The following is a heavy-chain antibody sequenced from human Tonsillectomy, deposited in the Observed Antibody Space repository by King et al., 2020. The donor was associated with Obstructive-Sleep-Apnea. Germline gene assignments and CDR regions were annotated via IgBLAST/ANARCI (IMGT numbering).Heavy chain of an antibody. CDR2: IHYSGNT. D-gene: IGHD3-10*01. Sequence: VQLQESGPRLVKPSETLSLTCTVSGGSISGYYWSWIRQPPGKGLEWIGYIHYSGNTNYNPSLKSRVTISVDKSKNQFSLKLTSFTASDPAVFYCARDRVDTSGSGSYYYGMDVWGQGTTVTVSS. J-gene: IGHJ6*02. CDR1: GGSISGYY. CDR3: ARDRVDTSGSGSYYYGMDV. V-gene: IGHV4-59*12.